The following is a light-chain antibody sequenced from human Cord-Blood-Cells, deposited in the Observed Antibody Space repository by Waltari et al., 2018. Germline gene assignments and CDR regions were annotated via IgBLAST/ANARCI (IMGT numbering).Light chain of an antibody. V-gene: IGKV3-15*01. CDR1: QSVSSN. CDR2: GSS. CDR3: QQYNNWPPLT. Sequence: DIVMTQSPATLSLSPGDRATLSCRASQSVSSNLAWYHQKPDQAPRLLIYGSSTRATGIPARFSGSGSGTEFSLTISSLQSEDFAVYYCQQYNNWPPLTFGGGTKVEIK. J-gene: IGKJ4*01.